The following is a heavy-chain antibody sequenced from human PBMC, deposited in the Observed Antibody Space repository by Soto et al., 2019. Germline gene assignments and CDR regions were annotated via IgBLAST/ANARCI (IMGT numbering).Heavy chain of an antibody. D-gene: IGHD5-18*01. V-gene: IGHV1-18*01. Sequence: QVQLVQSGAEVKKPGASVKVSCKASVYTFTSTGITWVRQAPGQGLECVGWMSAYNGNANYAQKLQGRVTMTTDTSASTAYVELRSLRSDDTAGYFCARAVGWSGYSYIDYWGQGTLVTVSS. CDR2: MSAYNGNA. CDR3: ARAVGWSGYSYIDY. J-gene: IGHJ4*02. CDR1: VYTFTSTG.